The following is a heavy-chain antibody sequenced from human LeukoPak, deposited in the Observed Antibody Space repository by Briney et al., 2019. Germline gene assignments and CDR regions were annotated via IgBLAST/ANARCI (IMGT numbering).Heavy chain of an antibody. D-gene: IGHD3-22*01. CDR3: AKGRNYYDSSGYYWNFDY. V-gene: IGHV3-30*02. CDR2: IRYDGSNK. J-gene: IGHJ4*02. Sequence: GSLRLSCAASGFTFSSYGMHWVRQAPGKELEWVAFIRYDGSNKYYADSVKGRFTISRDNSKNTLYLQMNSLRAEDTAVYYCAKGRNYYDSSGYYWNFDYWGQGTLVTVTS. CDR1: GFTFSSYG.